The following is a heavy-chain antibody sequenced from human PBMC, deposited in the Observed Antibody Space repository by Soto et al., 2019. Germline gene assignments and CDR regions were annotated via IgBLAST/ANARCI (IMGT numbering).Heavy chain of an antibody. V-gene: IGHV4-30-4*01. Sequence: PSETLSLTCTVSGGSISSGDYYWSWIRQPPGKGLEWIGYIYYSGSTYYNPSLKSRVTISVDTSKNQFSLKLSSVTAADTAVYYCARAKNDFWSGYHNWFDPWGQGTLVTVSS. CDR2: IYYSGST. D-gene: IGHD3-3*01. CDR3: ARAKNDFWSGYHNWFDP. CDR1: GGSISSGDYY. J-gene: IGHJ5*02.